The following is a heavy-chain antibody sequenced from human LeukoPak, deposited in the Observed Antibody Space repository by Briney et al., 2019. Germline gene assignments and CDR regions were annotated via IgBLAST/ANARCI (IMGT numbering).Heavy chain of an antibody. J-gene: IGHJ4*02. CDR2: MNPNSGNT. D-gene: IGHD3-3*01. Sequence: GASVKVSCKASGYTFTSYDINWVRQATGQGLEWMGWMNPNSGNTGYAQKFQGRVTMTRNTSISTAYMELSSLISEDTALYYCARGYYDFWSGYYRWLDYFDYWGQGTLVTVSS. CDR3: ARGYYDFWSGYYRWLDYFDY. V-gene: IGHV1-8*01. CDR1: GYTFTSYD.